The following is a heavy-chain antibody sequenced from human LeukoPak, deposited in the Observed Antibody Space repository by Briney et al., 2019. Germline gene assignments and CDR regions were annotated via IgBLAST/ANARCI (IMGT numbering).Heavy chain of an antibody. CDR1: GYTFTSYG. CDR3: AGDKIEYSSFDLHY. J-gene: IGHJ4*02. D-gene: IGHD6-6*01. V-gene: IGHV1-18*01. CDR2: ISAYNGNT. Sequence: ASVKVSCKASGYTFTSYGISWVRQAPGQGLEWMGWISAYNGNTNYAQKLQGRVTMTTDTSTSTAYMELRSLRSDDTAVYYCAGDKIEYSSFDLHYWGQGTLVTVSS.